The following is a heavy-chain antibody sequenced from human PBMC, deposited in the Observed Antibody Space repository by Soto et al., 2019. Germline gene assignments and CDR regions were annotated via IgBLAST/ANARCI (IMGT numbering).Heavy chain of an antibody. Sequence: GXSVKVSCQASVYTFASYYMHWVRQAPGQGLERVGIINPSGGSTSDAQKFQGRVTMTRDTSTSTVYMELSSLRSEDTAVYYCARSEGRTYYDFWSGYYYYGMDVWGQGTTVTVSS. D-gene: IGHD3-3*01. J-gene: IGHJ6*02. CDR3: ARSEGRTYYDFWSGYYYYGMDV. CDR1: VYTFASYY. CDR2: INPSGGST. V-gene: IGHV1-46*01.